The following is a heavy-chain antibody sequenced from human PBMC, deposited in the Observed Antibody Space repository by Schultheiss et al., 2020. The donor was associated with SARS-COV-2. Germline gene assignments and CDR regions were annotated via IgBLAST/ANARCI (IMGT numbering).Heavy chain of an antibody. J-gene: IGHJ5*02. CDR2: INAGNGNT. Sequence: ASVKVSCKASGYTFTSYAMHWVRQAPGQRLEWMGWINAGNGNTKYSQKFQGRVTITRDTSASTAYMELSSLRSEDTAVYYCARALRYCTGGVCYLNWFDPWGQGTLVTVSS. V-gene: IGHV1-3*01. CDR1: GYTFTSYA. CDR3: ARALRYCTGGVCYLNWFDP. D-gene: IGHD2-8*02.